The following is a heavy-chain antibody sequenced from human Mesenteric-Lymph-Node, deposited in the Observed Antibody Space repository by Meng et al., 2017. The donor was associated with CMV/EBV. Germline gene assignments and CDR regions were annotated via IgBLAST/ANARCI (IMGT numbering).Heavy chain of an antibody. CDR1: GYTFTSYG. Sequence: ASVKVSCKASGYTFTSYGISWVRQAPGQGLEWMGWISAYNGNTNYAQKLQGRVTMTTDTSTSTAYMELRSLRSDDTAVYYCARDITTIFGVDYYYYGMDVWGQGTTVTVSS. CDR2: ISAYNGNT. D-gene: IGHD3-3*01. J-gene: IGHJ6*02. V-gene: IGHV1-18*01. CDR3: ARDITTIFGVDYYYYGMDV.